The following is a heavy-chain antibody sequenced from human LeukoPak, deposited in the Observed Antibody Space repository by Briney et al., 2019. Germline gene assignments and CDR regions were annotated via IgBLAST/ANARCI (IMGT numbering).Heavy chain of an antibody. CDR2: ISAGGFNT. CDR3: ARVPASSGWPYYFDH. CDR1: GFTFSSHA. D-gene: IGHD6-19*01. V-gene: IGHV3-23*01. J-gene: IGHJ4*02. Sequence: GGSLRLSCVVSGFTFSSHAMSWVRQAPGKGLEGVSAISAGGFNTYYADSVKGRFSISRDNSKNTLYLQMNSLRVEDTAVHYCARVPASSGWPYYFDHWGQGTPVTVSS.